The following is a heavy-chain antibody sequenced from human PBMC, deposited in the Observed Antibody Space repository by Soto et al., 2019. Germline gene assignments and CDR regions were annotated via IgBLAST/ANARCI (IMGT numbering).Heavy chain of an antibody. CDR2: MNPNSGNT. CDR1: GYTFTSYD. CDR3: ARGHDYYYGMDV. J-gene: IGHJ6*02. Sequence: ASVKVSCKASGYTFTSYDINWVRQATGQGLEWMGWMNPNSGNTGYAQKFQGRVTMTRNTSISTAYMELSSLRSEDTAVYYCARGHDYYYGMDVWGQGTTVTVS. V-gene: IGHV1-8*01.